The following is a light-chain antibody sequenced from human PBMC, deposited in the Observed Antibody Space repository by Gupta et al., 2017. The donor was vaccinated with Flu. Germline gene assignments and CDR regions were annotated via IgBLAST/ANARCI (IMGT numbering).Light chain of an antibody. CDR2: ENS. Sequence: SYEVIQPPSVSVPPGQTASLNCSGDALSIKFAHWYQQKSGQAPVLVIYENSKRPSGIPERFSGSNSGTAASMIISGAQVEDEADYYCDSTDSSGNHWVFGGGTKVTVL. CDR3: DSTDSSGNHWV. V-gene: IGLV3-10*01. CDR1: ALSIKF. J-gene: IGLJ3*02.